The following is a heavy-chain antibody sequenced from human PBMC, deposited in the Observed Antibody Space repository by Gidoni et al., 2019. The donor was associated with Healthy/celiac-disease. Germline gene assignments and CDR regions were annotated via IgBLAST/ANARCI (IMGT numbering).Heavy chain of an antibody. J-gene: IGHJ4*02. CDR1: GGSISSSSYY. Sequence: QLQLQESGPGLVKPSETPSPTCTVSGGSISSSSYYWGWIRQPPGKGLEWIGSIYYSGSTYYNPSLKSRVTISVDTSKNQFSLKLSSVTAADTAVYYCARRPYLRYFGHYFDYWGQGTLVTVSS. CDR3: ARRPYLRYFGHYFDY. D-gene: IGHD3-9*01. CDR2: IYYSGST. V-gene: IGHV4-39*01.